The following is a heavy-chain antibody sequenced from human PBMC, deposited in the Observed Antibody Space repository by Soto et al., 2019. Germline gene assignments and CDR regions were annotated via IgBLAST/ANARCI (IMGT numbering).Heavy chain of an antibody. V-gene: IGHV1-18*01. J-gene: IGHJ4*02. CDR2: ISAYNGNT. D-gene: IGHD6-13*01. CDR3: ARDRVAAETFDY. Sequence: ASVKVSCKASGYTFTSYGISRVRQAPGQGLEWMGWISAYNGNTNYAQKLQGRVTMTTDTSTSTAYMELRSLRSDDTAVYYCARDRVAAETFDYWGQGTLVTVSS. CDR1: GYTFTSYG.